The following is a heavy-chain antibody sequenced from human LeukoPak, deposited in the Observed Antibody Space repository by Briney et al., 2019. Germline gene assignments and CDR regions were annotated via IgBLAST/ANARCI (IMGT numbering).Heavy chain of an antibody. J-gene: IGHJ3*01. CDR3: AVAYYYGSGDAFDL. Sequence: GGSLRLSCAASGFTFSSYAMSWVRQAREKGLEGGSSINSDSKYIYYADSVHGRFTISIDNAKNSLYLQMNDLTAKGTAMYYCAVAYYYGSGDAFDLWGQGTKVTVSS. D-gene: IGHD3-10*01. V-gene: IGHV3-21*01. CDR2: INSDSKYI. CDR1: GFTFSSYA.